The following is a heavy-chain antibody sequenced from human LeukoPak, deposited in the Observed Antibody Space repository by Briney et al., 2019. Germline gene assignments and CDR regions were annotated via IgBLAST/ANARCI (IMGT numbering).Heavy chain of an antibody. J-gene: IGHJ4*02. CDR1: GYTFTGYY. CDR3: ATVDLYGSGSYYFDY. D-gene: IGHD3-10*01. CDR2: INPNSGGT. Sequence: ASVKVSCKASGYTFTGYYMHWVRQAPGQGLEWMGRINPNSGGTNYAQKFQGRVTMTRDTLISTAYMELSRLRSDDTAVYYCATVDLYGSGSYYFDYWGQGTLVTVSS. V-gene: IGHV1-2*06.